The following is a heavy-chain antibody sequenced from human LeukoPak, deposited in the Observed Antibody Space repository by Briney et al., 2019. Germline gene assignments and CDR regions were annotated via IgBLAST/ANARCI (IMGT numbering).Heavy chain of an antibody. CDR2: ISGSGSSM. CDR3: ATEWYTGTSLHYTY. D-gene: IGHD1-26*01. Sequence: GSLRLSCVASGFTFTNYAMSWVRQTPGKGLEWVSFISGSGSSMYYADSVRGRFTISRDNSKNALYLLMNNLRAEDTAIYYCATEWYTGTSLHYTYWGQGTLVTVSS. J-gene: IGHJ4*02. CDR1: GFTFTNYA. V-gene: IGHV3-23*01.